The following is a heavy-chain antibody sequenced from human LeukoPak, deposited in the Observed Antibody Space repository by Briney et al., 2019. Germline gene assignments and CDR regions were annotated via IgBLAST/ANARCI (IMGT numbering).Heavy chain of an antibody. J-gene: IGHJ5*02. V-gene: IGHV1-18*01. D-gene: IGHD3-22*01. Sequence: GASVKVSCKASGYTFTSYGISWVRQAPGQGLEWMGWISAYNGNTNYAQKLQGRVTMTTDTSTSTAYMELRSLRSDDTAVYYCARNPVFFSSGYLNWFDPWGQGTLVTVSS. CDR1: GYTFTSYG. CDR3: ARNPVFFSSGYLNWFDP. CDR2: ISAYNGNT.